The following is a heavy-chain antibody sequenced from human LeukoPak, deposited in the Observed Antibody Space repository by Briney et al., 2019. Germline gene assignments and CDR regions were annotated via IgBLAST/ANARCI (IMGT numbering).Heavy chain of an antibody. CDR3: ASPQGAYNTSGPSWGY. CDR2: IYPGDSDT. Sequence: GESLKISCKGSGYRFSSYWIGWVRQMPGKGLEWMRIIYPGDSDTRYSPPFQGQVTISADKSINTAYLQWSSLKASDTAMYYCASPQGAYNTSGPSWGYWGQGTLVTVSS. D-gene: IGHD3-22*01. V-gene: IGHV5-51*01. CDR1: GYRFSSYW. J-gene: IGHJ4*02.